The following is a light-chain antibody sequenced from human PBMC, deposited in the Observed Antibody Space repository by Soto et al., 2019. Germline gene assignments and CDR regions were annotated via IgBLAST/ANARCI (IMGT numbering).Light chain of an antibody. Sequence: IQMIPTPWSLSASGGGRDTSTCRASQSISSYLNWYQQKPGKAPKLLIYAASSLQSGVPSRFSGSGSGTEFTLTISSLQPDDFATYHCQHYNSYSEAFGQGTKVDI. CDR3: QHYNSYSEA. CDR2: AAS. CDR1: QSISSY. V-gene: IGKV1-39*01. J-gene: IGKJ1*01.